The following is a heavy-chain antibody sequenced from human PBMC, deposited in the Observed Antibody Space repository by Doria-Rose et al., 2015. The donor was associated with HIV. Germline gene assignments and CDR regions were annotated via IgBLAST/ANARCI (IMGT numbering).Heavy chain of an antibody. CDR1: GGSISGYY. Sequence: SLTCTVSGGSISGYYWNWIRQPPGKGLEWIGYIYSSGSTHYNSPLKSRVTISIDTSKNQFSLKLSSVTAADTAVYYCARFRPSRGIYYSLDVWGKGTTVTVSS. D-gene: IGHD3-10*01. V-gene: IGHV4-4*09. CDR2: IYSSGST. J-gene: IGHJ6*03. CDR3: ARFRPSRGIYYSLDV.